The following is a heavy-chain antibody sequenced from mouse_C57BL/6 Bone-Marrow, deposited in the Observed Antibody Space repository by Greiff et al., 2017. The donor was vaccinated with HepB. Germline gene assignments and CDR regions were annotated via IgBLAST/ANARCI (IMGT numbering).Heavy chain of an antibody. CDR1: GFSLTSYG. CDR2: ISGGGST. V-gene: IGHV2-6*01. CDR3: ASIYYGFAY. J-gene: IGHJ3*01. Sequence: VQRVESGPGLVAPSQCLYITCTVSGFSLTSYGIDWVRQSPGKGLEWLGVISGGGSTNYNSALNSSVSIIKDNSKSEVFLKMSSLQTDDTAMYYCASIYYGFAYWGQGTLVTVSA. D-gene: IGHD2-1*01.